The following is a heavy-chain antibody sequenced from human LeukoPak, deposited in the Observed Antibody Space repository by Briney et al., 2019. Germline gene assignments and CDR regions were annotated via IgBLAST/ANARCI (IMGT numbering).Heavy chain of an antibody. CDR2: MNPNSGNT. CDR3: ATGHGDYVYYYYYYMDV. J-gene: IGHJ6*03. D-gene: IGHD4-17*01. CDR1: GYTFTSYD. Sequence: ASVKVSCKASGYTFTSYDINWVRQATGQGLEWMGWMNPNSGNTGYAQKFQGRVTITRNTSISTAYMELSSLRSEDTAVYYCATGHGDYVYYYYYYMDVWGKGTTVTVSS. V-gene: IGHV1-8*03.